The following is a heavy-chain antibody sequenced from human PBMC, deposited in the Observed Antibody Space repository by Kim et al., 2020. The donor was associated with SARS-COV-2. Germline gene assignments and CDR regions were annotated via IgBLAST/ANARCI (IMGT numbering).Heavy chain of an antibody. CDR1: GYTFTGYY. CDR3: ARVFGYSGTDAFDI. V-gene: IGHV1-2*02. D-gene: IGHD5-18*01. J-gene: IGHJ3*02. Sequence: ASVKVSCKASGYTFTGYYMHWVRQAPGQGLEWMGWINPNSGGTNYAQKFQGRVTMTRDTSISTAYMELSRLRSDDTAVYYCARVFGYSGTDAFDIWGQGTMVTVSS. CDR2: INPNSGGT.